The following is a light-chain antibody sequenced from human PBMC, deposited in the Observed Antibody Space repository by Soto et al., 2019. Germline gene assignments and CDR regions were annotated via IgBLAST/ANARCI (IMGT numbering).Light chain of an antibody. V-gene: IGKV3-15*01. CDR3: QQYHNWPA. CDR2: GAA. Sequence: EIVMTQSPATLSVSPGVRATLSCRPSQRVFSGLAWYQQKPGQAPRLLIYGAATRDTGIPARFSGSGSGTEFALTISSLQSEDFAVYYCQQYHNWPAFGQGTKVEIK. CDR1: QRVFSG. J-gene: IGKJ1*01.